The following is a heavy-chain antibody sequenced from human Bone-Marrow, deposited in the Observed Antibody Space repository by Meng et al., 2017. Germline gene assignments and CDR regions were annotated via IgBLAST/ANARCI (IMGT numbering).Heavy chain of an antibody. V-gene: IGHV4-30-2*01. D-gene: IGHD2-21*02. CDR1: GDSISSGGYS. CDR2: IYHSGST. CDR3: ARGYCGGDCYIPFDNWFDP. Sequence: QLQLQESGSGLVKPSQTLSLTCAVSGDSISSGGYSWSWIRQPPGKGLEWIGYIYHSGSTYYNPSLKSRVTISVDRSKNQFSLKLSSVTAADTAVYYCARGYCGGDCYIPFDNWFDPWGQGTLVTVSS. J-gene: IGHJ5*02.